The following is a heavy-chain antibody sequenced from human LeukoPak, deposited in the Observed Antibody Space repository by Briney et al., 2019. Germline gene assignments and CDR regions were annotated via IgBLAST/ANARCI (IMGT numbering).Heavy chain of an antibody. CDR3: ARGVDGYYYGSGSYHNWFDP. Sequence: SGTLSLTCAVSGGSISSGNWWSWVRQPPGKGLEWIGEIYHSGSTNYNSSLKSRVTISVDKSKNQFSLKLSSVTAADTAVYYCARGVDGYYYGSGSYHNWFDPWGQGTLVTVSS. V-gene: IGHV4-4*02. J-gene: IGHJ5*02. CDR2: IYHSGST. D-gene: IGHD3-10*01. CDR1: GGSISSGNW.